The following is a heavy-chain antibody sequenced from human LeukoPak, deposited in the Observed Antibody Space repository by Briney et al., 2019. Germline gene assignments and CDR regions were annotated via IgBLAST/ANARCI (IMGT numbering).Heavy chain of an antibody. CDR2: ISGSGGST. V-gene: IGHV3-23*01. CDR3: ANSDKDIVLMVYGDDY. CDR1: GFTFSSYA. Sequence: PGGSLRLSCAASGFTFSSYAMSWVRQAPGKGLEWVSAISGSGGSTYYADSVKGRFTISRDNSKNTLYLQMNSLRAEDTAVYYCANSDKDIVLMVYGDDYWGQGTLVTVSS. J-gene: IGHJ4*02. D-gene: IGHD2-8*01.